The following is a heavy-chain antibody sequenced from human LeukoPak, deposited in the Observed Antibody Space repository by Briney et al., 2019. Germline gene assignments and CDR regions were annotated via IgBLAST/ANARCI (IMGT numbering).Heavy chain of an antibody. CDR2: ICAYNGNT. CDR1: GYTFTSYG. J-gene: IGHJ6*02. Sequence: ASVKVSCKASGYTFTSYGISWVRQAPGQGLEWMGWICAYNGNTNYAQTLQGRVTMTTDTSPSTAYMDMRSLRSDDTARYCCAIEAPYYYFWSGSGMDVGGQGTTVTVSS. CDR3: AIEAPYYYFWSGSGMDV. V-gene: IGHV1-18*01. D-gene: IGHD3-3*01.